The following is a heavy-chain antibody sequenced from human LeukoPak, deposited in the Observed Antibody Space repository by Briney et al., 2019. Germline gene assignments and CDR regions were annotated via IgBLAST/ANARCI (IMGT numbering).Heavy chain of an antibody. V-gene: IGHV1-18*04. CDR2: ISAYNGNT. J-gene: IGHJ4*02. CDR1: GYSFTSYW. Sequence: GESLKISCKGSGYSFTSYWIGWVRQAPGQGLEWMGWISAYNGNTNYAQKLQGRVTMTTDTSTSTAYMELRSLRSDDTAVYYCARDGGLTGDPRIARVYFDYWGQGTLVTVSS. D-gene: IGHD7-27*01. CDR3: ARDGGLTGDPRIARVYFDY.